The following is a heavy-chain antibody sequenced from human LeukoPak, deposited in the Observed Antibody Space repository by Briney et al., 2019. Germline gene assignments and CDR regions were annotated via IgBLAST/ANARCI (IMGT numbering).Heavy chain of an antibody. CDR3: ARQTIAARLTDY. J-gene: IGHJ4*02. D-gene: IGHD6-6*01. CDR1: GYTFTGYY. Sequence: PGGSLTVSCKASGYTFTGYYIHWVRQAPGQGLEWMAGINPNGSGTNYAQKFQGRVTMTRDTSISTAYMDLSRLRSADTAMYYCARQTIAARLTDYWGQGTLVTVSS. CDR2: INPNGSGT. V-gene: IGHV1-2*02.